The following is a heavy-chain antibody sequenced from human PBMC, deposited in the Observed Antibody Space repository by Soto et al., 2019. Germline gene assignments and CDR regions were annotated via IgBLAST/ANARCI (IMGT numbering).Heavy chain of an antibody. CDR1: GYTFINYG. V-gene: IGHV1-18*01. CDR3: ARVGTGYNSSSPHFFDY. CDR2: ISAYNGNT. D-gene: IGHD6-6*01. J-gene: IGHJ4*02. Sequence: QVQLVQSGAEVKTPGASVRVSCTASGYTFINYGITWVRQAPGQGLEWMGWISAYNGNTNYEDKLQDRITMTTDSSTSTVSIEVRNLRSDDTAVYYCARVGTGYNSSSPHFFDYWGQGSLVTVSS.